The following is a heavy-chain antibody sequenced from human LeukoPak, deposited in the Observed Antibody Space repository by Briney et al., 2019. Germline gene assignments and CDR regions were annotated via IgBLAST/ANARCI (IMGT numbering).Heavy chain of an antibody. D-gene: IGHD6-25*01. Sequence: GSLRLSCAASGFTFSSYWMSWVRQAPGKGLEWVANINPSGSDTYYVDSVEGRFTISRDNAKKSTFLQMNSLRVEETALYYCMKWGSAADIQDWGQGTLVTVSS. CDR2: INPSGSDT. CDR1: GFTFSSYW. J-gene: IGHJ4*02. V-gene: IGHV3-7*03. CDR3: MKWGSAADIQD.